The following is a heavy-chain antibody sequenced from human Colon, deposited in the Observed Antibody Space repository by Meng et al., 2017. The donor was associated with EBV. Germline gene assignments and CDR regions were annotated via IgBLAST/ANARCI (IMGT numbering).Heavy chain of an antibody. D-gene: IGHD6-19*01. CDR3: GRPHLISVAGHFDY. Sequence: QVHAQGSGPGLGKPLPTPSPPCTVSCDSITSGDYSWNLIRQPPGKGLEWIGYIYSSGNTFYNPSLKSRVTISVDTSNNQFSLKLSSVTAADTAVYYCGRPHLISVAGHFDYWGQGTLVTVSS. V-gene: IGHV4-30-4*01. J-gene: IGHJ4*02. CDR1: CDSITSGDYS. CDR2: IYSSGNT.